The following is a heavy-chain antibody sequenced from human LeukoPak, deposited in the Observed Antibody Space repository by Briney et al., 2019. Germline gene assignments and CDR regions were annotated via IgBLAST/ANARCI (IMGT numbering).Heavy chain of an antibody. CDR1: GFTFSSYA. V-gene: IGHV3-23*01. D-gene: IGHD4-17*01. CDR3: AKGETVTTTSFDY. J-gene: IGHJ4*02. Sequence: GGSLRLSCAASGFTFSSYAMSWVRQAPGKGLEWVSAISGSGGSTYYADSVKGRFTISRDNSKNTLYLQVNSLRAEDTAVYYCAKGETVTTTSFDYWGQGTLVTVSS. CDR2: ISGSGGST.